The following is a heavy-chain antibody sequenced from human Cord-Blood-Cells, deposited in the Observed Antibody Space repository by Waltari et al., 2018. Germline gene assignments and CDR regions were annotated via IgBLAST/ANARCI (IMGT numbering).Heavy chain of an antibody. CDR2: ERMIGRTR. D-gene: IGHD7-27*01. CDR3: ARAFQLGLPLKY. V-gene: IGHV3-11*01. J-gene: IGHJ4*02. Sequence: QVQLVESGGGLVKPGGSLRLSCAASGFTFSDYYMSWTRQAPGKALELVSFERMIGRTRYYADSVKGRFTISKDNAKNALYLQMNSLGAEDTAVYYCARAFQLGLPLKYWGQGTLVTVSS. CDR1: GFTFSDYY.